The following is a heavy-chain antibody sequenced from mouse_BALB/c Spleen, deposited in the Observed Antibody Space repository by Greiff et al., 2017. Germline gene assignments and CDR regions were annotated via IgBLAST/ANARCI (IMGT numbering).Heavy chain of an antibody. D-gene: IGHD1-1*01. V-gene: IGHV5-6-4*01. J-gene: IGHJ4*01. CDR3: TRDRDYGSPFYAMDY. CDR2: ISSGGSYT. Sequence: EVNVVESGGGLVKPGGSLKLSCAASGFTFRSYTMSWVRQTPEKRLEWVATISSGGSYTYYPDSVKGRFTISRDNAKNTLYLQMSSLKSEDTAMYYCTRDRDYGSPFYAMDYWGQGTSVTVSS. CDR1: GFTFRSYT.